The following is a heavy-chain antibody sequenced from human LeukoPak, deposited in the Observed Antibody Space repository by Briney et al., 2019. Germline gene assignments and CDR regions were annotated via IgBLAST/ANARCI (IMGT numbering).Heavy chain of an antibody. CDR1: GFTFSSYS. V-gene: IGHV3-21*01. CDR2: ISSSSSYI. D-gene: IGHD3-22*01. J-gene: IGHJ4*02. Sequence: GGSLRLSCAASGFTFSSYSMNWFRQAPGKGLEWVSSISSSSSYIYYADSVKGRFTISRDNAKNSLYLQMNSLRAEDTAVYYCAGYDSSGYYDYWGQGTLVTVSS. CDR3: AGYDSSGYYDY.